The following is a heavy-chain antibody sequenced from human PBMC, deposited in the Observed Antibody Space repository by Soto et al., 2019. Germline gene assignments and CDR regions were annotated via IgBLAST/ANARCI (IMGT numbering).Heavy chain of an antibody. CDR2: MSHDGTST. CDR1: GVLFNNYA. J-gene: IGHJ6*02. CDR3: ARPGSGYVVLTGRYFYSFHAMDV. V-gene: IGHV3-30-3*01. D-gene: IGHD3-9*01. Sequence: QVQLVDSGGGVVQPGRSLRLSCTTSGVLFNNYAMHWVRQAPGKGLEWVAVMSHDGTSTYYADSVKGRFTISSDNSKNTLYLKWNSVRSDDSAGYYCARPGSGYVVLTGRYFYSFHAMDVWGQGTTVTVSS.